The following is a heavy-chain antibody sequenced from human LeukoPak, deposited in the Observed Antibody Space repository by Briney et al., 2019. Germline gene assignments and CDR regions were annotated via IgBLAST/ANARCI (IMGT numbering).Heavy chain of an antibody. CDR3: VSAMLPDN. CDR1: GVSMTSYY. Sequence: KSSETLSLTCSVSGVSMTSYYWTWIRQPPGKGLEWIGNIYYTGSTNYNPSLKNRVTILLDTSKRQFSLKLSSVTTEDTAIYYCVSAMLPDNWGQGRLVTPSS. CDR2: IYYTGST. J-gene: IGHJ4*02. V-gene: IGHV4-59*01. D-gene: IGHD2-8*01.